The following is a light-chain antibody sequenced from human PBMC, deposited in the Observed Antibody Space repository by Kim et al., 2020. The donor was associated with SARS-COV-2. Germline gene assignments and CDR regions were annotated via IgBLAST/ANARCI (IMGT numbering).Light chain of an antibody. Sequence: VSPGHTASITCSGDKLGDKYACWYQQKPGRAPVLVIYQDSKRPAGIPERFSGSNSGNTATLTISGTQAMDEADYYCQAWDSSSNCVFGGGTQLTVL. CDR1: KLGDKY. CDR3: QAWDSSSNCV. V-gene: IGLV3-1*01. CDR2: QDS. J-gene: IGLJ3*02.